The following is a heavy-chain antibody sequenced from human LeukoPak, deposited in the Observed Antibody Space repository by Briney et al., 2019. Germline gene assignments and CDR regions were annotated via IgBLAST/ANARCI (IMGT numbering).Heavy chain of an antibody. CDR1: GVSISSGGYS. J-gene: IGHJ4*02. CDR2: IYHSGST. CDR3: ARGDGYDSKFDY. Sequence: NPSETLSLTCAVSGVSISSGGYSWSWIRQPPGKGLEWIGYIYHSGSTYYNPSLKSRVTISVDRSKNQFSLKLSSVTAADTAVYYCARGDGYDSKFDYWGQGTLVTVSS. D-gene: IGHD3-22*01. V-gene: IGHV4-30-2*01.